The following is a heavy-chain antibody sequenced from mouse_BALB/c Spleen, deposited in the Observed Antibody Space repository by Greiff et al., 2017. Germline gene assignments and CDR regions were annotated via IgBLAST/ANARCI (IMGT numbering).Heavy chain of an antibody. CDR3: ARRGLAGTGYFDV. D-gene: IGHD4-1*01. J-gene: IGHJ1*01. CDR2: INPITGYT. Sequence: VQLQQSGAELAKPGASVKMSCKASGYTFTSYWMHWVKQRPGQGLEWIGYINPITGYTEYNQKFKDKATLTADKSSSTAYMQLSSLTSEDSAVYYCARRGLAGTGYFDVWGAGTTVTVSS. V-gene: IGHV1-7*01. CDR1: GYTFTSYW.